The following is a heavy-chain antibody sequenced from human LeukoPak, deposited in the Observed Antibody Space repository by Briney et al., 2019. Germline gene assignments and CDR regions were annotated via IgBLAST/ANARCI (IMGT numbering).Heavy chain of an antibody. Sequence: SETLSLTCTVSGGSISSDDYYWSWIRQPPGTGLEWIGHITYSGSTDYSPSLRSRVTMSVDTSKNQFSLKLNSVTAAETAMYFCARGGVGGYDYFDSWGQGTLVAVSS. CDR1: GGSISSDDYY. CDR2: ITYSGST. CDR3: ARGGVGGYDYFDS. V-gene: IGHV4-30-4*01. J-gene: IGHJ4*02. D-gene: IGHD5-12*01.